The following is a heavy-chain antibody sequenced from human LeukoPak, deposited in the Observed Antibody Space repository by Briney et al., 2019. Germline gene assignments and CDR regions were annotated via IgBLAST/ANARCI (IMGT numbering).Heavy chain of an antibody. Sequence: AGSVTDSFMATRYTYSRYSLHWVREAPGQGLEWMGIINPSGGSTSYAQKFQAKETMSRDPHTSTVYMELSSLRSEDTAVYYCARGGYYDRRPSQHWGEGSPVTVSS. CDR1: RYTYSRYS. CDR3: ARGGYYDRRPSQH. D-gene: IGHD3-22*01. CDR2: INPSGGST. V-gene: IGHV1-46*01. J-gene: IGHJ1*01.